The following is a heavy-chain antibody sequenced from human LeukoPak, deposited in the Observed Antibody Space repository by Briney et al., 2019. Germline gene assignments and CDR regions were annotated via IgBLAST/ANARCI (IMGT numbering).Heavy chain of an antibody. D-gene: IGHD5-18*01. Sequence: PGGSLRLSCAASGFTFSSYDMNWVSRAPGKGLECGSYISTSGSTIYYADSVKRRFTISRDNAKNSLYLEMNSLRAEDTAVYYCARDRGYNYGSFDYWGQGILVTVSS. V-gene: IGHV3-48*03. CDR1: GFTFSSYD. CDR2: ISTSGSTI. J-gene: IGHJ4*02. CDR3: ARDRGYNYGSFDY.